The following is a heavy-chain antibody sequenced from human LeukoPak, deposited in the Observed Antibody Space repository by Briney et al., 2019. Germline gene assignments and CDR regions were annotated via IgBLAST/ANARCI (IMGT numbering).Heavy chain of an antibody. CDR3: VRRTSGSYSDY. J-gene: IGHJ4*02. V-gene: IGHV4-59*08. Sequence: SETLSLTCTVSGGSISSYYWSWIRQPPGKGLEWIGYIYYSGSTNYNPSLKSRVTISVDTSKNQFSLKLNSVTAADTAVYYCVRRTSGSYSDYWGQGTLVTVSS. CDR1: GGSISSYY. CDR2: IYYSGST. D-gene: IGHD1-26*01.